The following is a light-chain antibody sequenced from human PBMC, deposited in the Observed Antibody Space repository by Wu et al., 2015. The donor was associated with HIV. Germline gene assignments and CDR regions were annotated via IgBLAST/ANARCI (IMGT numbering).Light chain of an antibody. Sequence: EIVMTQSPATLSVSPGERVTLSCRASQSVRDDLAWYQQKPGLAPRLLIYGISTRATGVPARFSDSRSGTEFTLTISSIQSEDFAVYYCQQYNSWPLTFGGGTKVEIK. CDR1: QSVRDD. CDR3: QQYNSWPLT. CDR2: GIS. J-gene: IGKJ4*01. V-gene: IGKV3-15*01.